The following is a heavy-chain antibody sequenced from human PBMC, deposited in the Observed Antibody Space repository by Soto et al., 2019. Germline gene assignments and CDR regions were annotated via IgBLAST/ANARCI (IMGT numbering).Heavy chain of an antibody. J-gene: IGHJ4*02. V-gene: IGHV3-7*01. CDR1: GFTFSSYW. CDR2: IKQDGSEK. D-gene: IGHD3-10*01. Sequence: GGSLRLSCAASGFTFSSYWMSWVRQAPGKGLEWVANIKQDGSEKYYVDSVKGRFTISRDNAKNSLYLQMNSLRAEDTAVYYCARDYYGSGSSSFDYWGQGTLVTVSS. CDR3: ARDYYGSGSSSFDY.